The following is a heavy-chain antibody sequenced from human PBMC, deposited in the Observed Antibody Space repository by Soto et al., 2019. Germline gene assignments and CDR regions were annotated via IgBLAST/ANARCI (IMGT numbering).Heavy chain of an antibody. CDR1: GVSISDDNYD. Sequence: PSETLSLSCTVSGVSISDDNYDWSWIRQPPGKDLEWIGHIYNRGSTYNNPSLKSRVTLSVDTSKNQFSLKLSSVTAADTAVYYCARGYYDFWSGYRYYYGMDVWGQGTTVTVSS. V-gene: IGHV4-30-4*01. CDR3: ARGYYDFWSGYRYYYGMDV. J-gene: IGHJ6*02. CDR2: IYNRGST. D-gene: IGHD3-3*01.